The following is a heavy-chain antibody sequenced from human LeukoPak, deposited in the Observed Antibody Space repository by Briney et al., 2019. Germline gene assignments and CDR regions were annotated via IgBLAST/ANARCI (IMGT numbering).Heavy chain of an antibody. V-gene: IGHV1-69*04. CDR2: IIPVLNIT. J-gene: IGHJ6*02. CDR3: ARDQGLTAPPPYGLDV. CDR1: GGTFSTSA. D-gene: IGHD5-18*01. Sequence: SVQVSFKTSGGTFSTSAITWVRQAPGQGLEWMGRIIPVLNITTYAQRFQGRVTITADTSTSTVYMELSSLRSEETAVYYCARDQGLTAPPPYGLDVWGQGTTVIVSS.